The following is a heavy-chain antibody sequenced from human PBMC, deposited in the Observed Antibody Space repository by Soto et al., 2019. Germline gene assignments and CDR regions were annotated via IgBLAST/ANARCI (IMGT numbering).Heavy chain of an antibody. CDR3: ARDFMKRTYYYDSSGYSYDY. J-gene: IGHJ4*02. CDR2: INPNSGGT. D-gene: IGHD3-22*01. Sequence: ASVKVSCKASGYTFTGYYMHWVRQAPGQGLEWMGWINPNSGGTNYAQKFQGRVTMTRDTSISTAYMELSRLRSDDTAVYYCARDFMKRTYYYDSSGYSYDYCGQGTLVTVSS. V-gene: IGHV1-2*02. CDR1: GYTFTGYY.